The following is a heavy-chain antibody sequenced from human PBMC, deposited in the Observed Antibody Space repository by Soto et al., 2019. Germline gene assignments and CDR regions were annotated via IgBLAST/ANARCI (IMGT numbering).Heavy chain of an antibody. Sequence: GGSLRLSCAASGFTFSNYAMSWVRQAPGKGLEWVSAISGSGGSTYYAGSVKGRFTISRDNSKNTLHLQMNSLRAGDTAVYYCASNDILTGYPDYWGQGILVTVSS. CDR2: ISGSGGST. CDR3: ASNDILTGYPDY. J-gene: IGHJ4*02. CDR1: GFTFSNYA. V-gene: IGHV3-23*01. D-gene: IGHD3-9*01.